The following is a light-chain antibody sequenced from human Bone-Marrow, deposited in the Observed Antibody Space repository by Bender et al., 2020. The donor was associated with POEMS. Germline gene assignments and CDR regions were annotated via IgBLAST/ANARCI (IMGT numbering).Light chain of an antibody. CDR2: EGS. CDR1: SSDVGTYNL. V-gene: IGLV2-14*02. CDR3: SSFTNTNTYV. J-gene: IGLJ1*01. Sequence: QSALTQPASVSGSPGQSITISCTGTSSDVGTYNLVSWFQQHPGKAPKLITYEGSKRPSGVSERFSASKSGNTASLTVSGLQADDEADYYCSSFTNTNTYVFGTGTKVTVL.